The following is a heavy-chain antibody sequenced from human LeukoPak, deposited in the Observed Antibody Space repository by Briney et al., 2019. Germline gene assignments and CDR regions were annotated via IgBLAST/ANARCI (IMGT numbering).Heavy chain of an antibody. CDR2: ISSSGSYI. J-gene: IGHJ4*02. CDR1: AFTFSSYS. V-gene: IGHV3-21*04. CDR3: ARGTHYYESSGYDY. Sequence: GGSLRLSCAASAFTFSSYSMNWVRQAPGKGLEWVSSISSSGSYIYYADSVKGRFTISRDNAKNSLYLQMNSLRAEDTALYHCARGTHYYESSGYDYWGQGTLVTVSS. D-gene: IGHD3-22*01.